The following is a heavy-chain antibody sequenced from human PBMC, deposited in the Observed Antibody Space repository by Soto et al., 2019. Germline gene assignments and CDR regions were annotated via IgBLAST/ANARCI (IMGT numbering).Heavy chain of an antibody. CDR2: IFYSGST. CDR1: GGSISGHY. Sequence: SETLSLTCSVSGGSISGHYWTWIRQSPGKGLEWIGYIFYSGSTNYNPSLKSRVTISVDTSKNQFSLKMSSVTAADTAVYYCARVGSSGWSPDYWGRGTLVTGS. CDR3: ARVGSSGWSPDY. D-gene: IGHD6-19*01. V-gene: IGHV4-59*11. J-gene: IGHJ4*02.